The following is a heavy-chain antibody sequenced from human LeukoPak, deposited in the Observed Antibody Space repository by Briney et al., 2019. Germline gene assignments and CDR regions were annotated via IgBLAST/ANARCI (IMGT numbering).Heavy chain of an antibody. CDR2: INPNSGGT. J-gene: IGHJ4*02. D-gene: IGHD2-21*02. Sequence: ASVKVSCKASGYTFTGYYMHWVRQAPGQGLEWMGWINPNSGGTNYAQKFQGRVTMTRDTSISTAYMELSRLRSDDTAVYYCAREPQYCGGDCYSDYWGQGTLVTVSS. CDR1: GYTFTGYY. CDR3: AREPQYCGGDCYSDY. V-gene: IGHV1-2*02.